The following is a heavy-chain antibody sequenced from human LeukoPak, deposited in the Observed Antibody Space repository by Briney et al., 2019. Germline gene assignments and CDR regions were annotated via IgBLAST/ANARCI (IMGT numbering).Heavy chain of an antibody. CDR3: ARSSSSGYYFGAFDI. CDR1: GLTFSSYS. D-gene: IGHD3-22*01. J-gene: IGHJ3*02. Sequence: GGFLRLSCAASGLTFSSYSMNWVRQAPGKGLEWVSYISPSSSTMYFADSVRGRFTISRDNAKNSLYLQMNSLRDEDTAVYYCARSSSSGYYFGAFDIWGQGTRVTVSS. V-gene: IGHV3-48*02. CDR2: ISPSSSTM.